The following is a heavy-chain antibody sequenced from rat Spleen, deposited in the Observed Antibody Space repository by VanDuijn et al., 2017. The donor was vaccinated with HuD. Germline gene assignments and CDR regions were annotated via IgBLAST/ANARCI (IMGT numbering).Heavy chain of an antibody. CDR3: ARGAVYTTGHRYFDF. CDR2: ISTSGSRT. V-gene: IGHV5-29*01. D-gene: IGHD1-6*01. CDR1: GFTFSNYG. Sequence: EVQLVESGGGLVQPGRSLKLSCAASGFTFSNYGMAWVRQAPTKGLEWVATISTSGSRTYYPDSVKGRFTISRDNAKSSLYLQMNSLKSEDTATYYCARGAVYTTGHRYFDFWGPGTMVTVSS. J-gene: IGHJ1*01.